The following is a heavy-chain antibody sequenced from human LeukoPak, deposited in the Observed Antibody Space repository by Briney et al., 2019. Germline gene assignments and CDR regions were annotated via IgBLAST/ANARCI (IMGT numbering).Heavy chain of an antibody. CDR3: ARQDPPFDP. V-gene: IGHV4-39*01. Sequence: AETLSLTCTVSGGSISSSSYYWGWIRQPPGKGLEWIESIYYSGSTYYNPSLKSRVTISVDTSKNQFSLKLSSVTAADTAVDYCARQDPPFDPWGQGTLLTVSS. CDR1: GGSISSSSYY. J-gene: IGHJ5*02. CDR2: IYYSGST.